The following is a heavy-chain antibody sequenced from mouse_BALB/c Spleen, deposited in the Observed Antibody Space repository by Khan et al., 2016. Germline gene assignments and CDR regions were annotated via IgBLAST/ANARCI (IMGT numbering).Heavy chain of an antibody. CDR1: GYTFTNYG. Sequence: QIQLVQSGPELKKPGKTVKISCKASGYTFTNYGMNWVKQAPGKGLKWMGWINTYSGESTYADDFKGRFAFSLEPSANTAYLQSNNLKNEDTATYFCARYRYYYGSSRYFDVWGAGTTVTVSS. V-gene: IGHV9-3-1*01. CDR3: ARYRYYYGSSRYFDV. D-gene: IGHD1-1*01. CDR2: INTYSGES. J-gene: IGHJ1*01.